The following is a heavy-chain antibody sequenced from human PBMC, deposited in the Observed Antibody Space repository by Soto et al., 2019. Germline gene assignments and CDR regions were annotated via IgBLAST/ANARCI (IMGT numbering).Heavy chain of an antibody. Sequence: LRLSCAASGFTFSSYSMNWVRQAPGKGLEWVSSISSSSSYIYYADSVKGRFTISRDNAKNSLYLQMNSLRAEDTAVYYCASFLYDFWSGYLGIYGMDVWGQGTTVTVSS. V-gene: IGHV3-21*01. D-gene: IGHD3-3*01. J-gene: IGHJ6*02. CDR3: ASFLYDFWSGYLGIYGMDV. CDR1: GFTFSSYS. CDR2: ISSSSSYI.